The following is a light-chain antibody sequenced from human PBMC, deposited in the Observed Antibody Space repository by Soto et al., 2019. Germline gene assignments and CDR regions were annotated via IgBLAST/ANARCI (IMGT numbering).Light chain of an antibody. V-gene: IGKV4-1*01. CDR1: QSVFYSSNNKNY. Sequence: DIVLTQFPDSLAVSLGERATINCKSSQSVFYSSNNKNYLACYQLKPGQPPKLLIYWASTRESGVPDRVSGSGSGTDFTLTISSLQAEDVAVYYCQQYYYARTFGQGTKVEIK. J-gene: IGKJ1*01. CDR3: QQYYYART. CDR2: WAS.